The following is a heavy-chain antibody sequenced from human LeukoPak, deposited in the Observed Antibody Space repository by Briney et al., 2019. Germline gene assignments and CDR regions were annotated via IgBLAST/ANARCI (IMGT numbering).Heavy chain of an antibody. Sequence: SETLSLTCTVSGGSISSYYWSWIRQPPGKGLEWIGYIYYSGSTNYNPSLKSRVTISVDTSKNQFSLKLSSVTAADTAVYYCARSARSRWYFDLWGRGTLATVSS. J-gene: IGHJ2*01. CDR2: IYYSGST. V-gene: IGHV4-59*08. CDR3: ARSARSRWYFDL. CDR1: GGSISSYY.